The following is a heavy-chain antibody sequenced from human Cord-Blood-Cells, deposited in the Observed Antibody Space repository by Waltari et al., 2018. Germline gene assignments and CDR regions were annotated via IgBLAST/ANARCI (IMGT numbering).Heavy chain of an antibody. J-gene: IGHJ4*02. V-gene: IGHV3-72*01. CDR2: TRNKANSYTT. CDR3: ARDLDY. Sequence: EVQLVESGGGLVQPGGSLRLSCAASGFTFSDHYMDWVRQAPGKGREWVGRTRNKANSYTTEYAASVKGRFTISRDDSKNSLYLQRNSLKTEDTAVYYCARDLDYWGQGTLVTVSS. CDR1: GFTFSDHY.